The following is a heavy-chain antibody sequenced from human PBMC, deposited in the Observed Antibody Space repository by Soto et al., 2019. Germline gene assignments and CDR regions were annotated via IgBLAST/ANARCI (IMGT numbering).Heavy chain of an antibody. J-gene: IGHJ3*02. V-gene: IGHV1-3*01. Sequence: GASVKVSCKASGYTFTSYAMHLVRQAPGQRLGWMGWINAGNGNTKYSQKFQGRVTITRDTSASTAYMELSSLRSEDTAVYYCATPRLGRPWAFDIWGQGTMVTVSS. D-gene: IGHD1-26*01. CDR1: GYTFTSYA. CDR3: ATPRLGRPWAFDI. CDR2: INAGNGNT.